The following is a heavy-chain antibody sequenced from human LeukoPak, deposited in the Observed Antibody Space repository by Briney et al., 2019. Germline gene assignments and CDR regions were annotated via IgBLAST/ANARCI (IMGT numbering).Heavy chain of an antibody. J-gene: IGHJ4*02. CDR1: GFTFSSYW. D-gene: IGHD3-22*01. Sequence: PGGSLRLSCAASGFTFSSYWMHWVRQAPGKGLVWVSRSNSDGSSTTYADSVKGRFTISRDNAKNTLYLQMNSLKTEDTAVYYCTTERLYYYDSSGYYYYWGQGTLVTVSS. CDR3: TTERLYYYDSSGYYYY. V-gene: IGHV3-74*01. CDR2: SNSDGSST.